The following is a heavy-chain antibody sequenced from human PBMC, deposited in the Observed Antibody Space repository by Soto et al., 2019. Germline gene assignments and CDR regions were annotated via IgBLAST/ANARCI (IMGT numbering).Heavy chain of an antibody. CDR2: ISGSGGST. CDR1: GVTFSSYA. V-gene: IGHV3-23*01. J-gene: IGHJ3*02. D-gene: IGHD2-15*01. Sequence: GGSLRLSCAASGVTFSSYAMGWVRQAPGKGLEWVSGISGSGGSTYYADSVKGRFTISRDNSKNTLYLQMNSLRAEDTAVYYCAKRYCSGGSCYPDAFDIWGQGTMVTVS. CDR3: AKRYCSGGSCYPDAFDI.